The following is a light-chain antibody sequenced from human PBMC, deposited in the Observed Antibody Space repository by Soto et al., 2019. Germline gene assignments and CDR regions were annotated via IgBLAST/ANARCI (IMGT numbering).Light chain of an antibody. CDR3: QQRTNWT. V-gene: IGKV3D-20*02. CDR1: QSVRNNY. Sequence: VFSQGPGIQFLSPGERAALPCRASQSVRNNYLAWSQQKPGHAPRLLIYGTSTRATGIPDMFSGSGSDTDCPLTISSLEPEEFSVYSCQQRTNWTFGQGTQVDI. CDR2: GTS. J-gene: IGKJ1*01.